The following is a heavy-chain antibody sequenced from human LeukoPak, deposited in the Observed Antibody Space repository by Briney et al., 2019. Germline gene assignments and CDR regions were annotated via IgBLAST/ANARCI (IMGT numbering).Heavy chain of an antibody. V-gene: IGHV3-74*01. J-gene: IGHJ3*02. CDR1: GFTFSSYW. Sequence: GGSLRLSCAASGFTFSSYWMHWVRQAPGKGLVWVSRINSDGISTTYADSVKGRFTISRDNAKNSLYLQMNSLRAEDTAVYYCVRDHHRRLYDSQARDTFDIWGRGTMVIVSS. D-gene: IGHD5/OR15-5a*01. CDR2: INSDGIST. CDR3: VRDHHRRLYDSQARDTFDI.